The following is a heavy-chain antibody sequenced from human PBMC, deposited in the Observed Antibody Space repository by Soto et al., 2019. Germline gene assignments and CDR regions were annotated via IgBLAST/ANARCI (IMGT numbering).Heavy chain of an antibody. D-gene: IGHD6-19*01. J-gene: IGHJ4*02. CDR3: GGSDGWAFDY. CDR2: IKQHGSEA. Sequence: EVQVVESGGDLVQPGGSLRLSCAASGFTFSSYWMGWVRQGPGKGLEWVANIKQHGSEAYYVDSVKGRFTISRDNAKNSVYLQMNSLTVEDTAVYYCGGSDGWAFDYWGQGTLVTVSS. CDR1: GFTFSSYW. V-gene: IGHV3-7*01.